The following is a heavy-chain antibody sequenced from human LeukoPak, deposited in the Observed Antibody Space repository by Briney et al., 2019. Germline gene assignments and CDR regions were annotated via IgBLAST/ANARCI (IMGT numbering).Heavy chain of an antibody. V-gene: IGHV3-7*03. J-gene: IGHJ4*02. CDR3: AKGKVARREDYFDY. Sequence: QTGGSLRLSCAASGFTFSSYWMNWARQAPGKGLEWVASINHNGNVNYYVDSVKGRFTISRDNAKNSLYLQMSNLRAEDTAVYFCAKGKVARREDYFDYWGQGTLVTVSS. CDR1: GFTFSSYW. D-gene: IGHD1-26*01. CDR2: INHNGNVN.